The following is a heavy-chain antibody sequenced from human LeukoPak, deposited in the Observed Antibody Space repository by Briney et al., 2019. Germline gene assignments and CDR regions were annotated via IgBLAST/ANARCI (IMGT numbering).Heavy chain of an antibody. D-gene: IGHD5-18*01. CDR2: IIPIFGTA. V-gene: IGHV1-69*13. CDR1: GGAFTNYA. Sequence: GASVKVSCKASGGAFTNYAISWVRQAPGQGLEWMGGIIPIFGTANYAQKFQGRVTITADESTSTAYMELSSLRSEDTAVYYCARDLMELRGYSYGLEDYYYYMDVWGKGTTVTISS. J-gene: IGHJ6*03. CDR3: ARDLMELRGYSYGLEDYYYYMDV.